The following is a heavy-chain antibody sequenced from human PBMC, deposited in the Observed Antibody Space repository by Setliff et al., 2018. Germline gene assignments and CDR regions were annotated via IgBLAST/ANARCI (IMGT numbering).Heavy chain of an antibody. V-gene: IGHV4-39*01. CDR3: GRGFSRIEGWGNWFDP. CDR1: GGSVSNSGFF. J-gene: IGHJ5*02. D-gene: IGHD2-15*01. Sequence: PSETLSLTCTVSGGSVSNSGFFWGWLRQAPGKGLEWIGNIYDSGSSSYNASLKSRLIITRDTSKNQISLKLTSATAADTAVYYCGRGFSRIEGWGNWFDPWGQGILVTVSS. CDR2: IYDSGSS.